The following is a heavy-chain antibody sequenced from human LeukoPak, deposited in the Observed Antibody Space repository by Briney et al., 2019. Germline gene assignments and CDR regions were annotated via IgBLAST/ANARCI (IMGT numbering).Heavy chain of an antibody. CDR3: ARPRDSGWSKTWDY. D-gene: IGHD6-13*01. J-gene: IGHJ4*02. CDR2: IKQDGSEK. Sequence: GGSLRLSCEGSGFTFRTYWMTWVRQAPGKGLEWVANIKQDGSEKYYVDSVKGRFTISRDNAQNSLYLQMNSLRAEDTAVYYCARPRDSGWSKTWDYWGQGTLVTFSS. V-gene: IGHV3-7*03. CDR1: GFTFRTYW.